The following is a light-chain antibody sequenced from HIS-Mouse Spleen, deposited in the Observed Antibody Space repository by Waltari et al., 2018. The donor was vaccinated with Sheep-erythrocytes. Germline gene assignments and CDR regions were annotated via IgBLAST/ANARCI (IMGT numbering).Light chain of an antibody. CDR1: QSVSSY. CDR2: DAS. Sequence: EIVLTQSPATLSLSPGERATLSCRASQSVSSYLAGYQQKPGQAPRLRIYDASNRATGIPARFSGSGSGTDFTLTISSLEPEDFAVYYCQQRSNWYTFGQGTKLEIK. V-gene: IGKV3-11*01. CDR3: QQRSNWYT. J-gene: IGKJ2*01.